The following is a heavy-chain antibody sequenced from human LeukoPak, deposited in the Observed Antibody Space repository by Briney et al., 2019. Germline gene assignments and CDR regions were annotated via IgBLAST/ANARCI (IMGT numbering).Heavy chain of an antibody. CDR1: GYTFTVYY. Sequence: ASVKVSCKASGYTFTVYYMHWVRQAPGQGLEWMGWINPNSGGTNYAQKFQGRVTMTRDTSISTAYMELSRLRSDDTAVYYCAREPGIAAAGTDYWGQGTLVTVSS. CDR3: AREPGIAAAGTDY. D-gene: IGHD6-13*01. CDR2: INPNSGGT. J-gene: IGHJ4*02. V-gene: IGHV1-2*02.